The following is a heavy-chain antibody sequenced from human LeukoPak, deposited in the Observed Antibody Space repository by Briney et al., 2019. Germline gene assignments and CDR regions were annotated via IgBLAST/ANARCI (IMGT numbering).Heavy chain of an antibody. V-gene: IGHV4-39*07. CDR1: GGSISSSNFY. CDR2: IYYSGST. Sequence: SETLSLTCTVSGGSISSSNFYWAWIRQPPGKGLEWIGSIYYSGSTYYNPSLKSRVTISVDTSKNQFSLKLSSVTAADTAVYYCARDLTYSSSWYWFDPWGQGTLVTVSS. CDR3: ARDLTYSSSWYWFDP. D-gene: IGHD6-13*01. J-gene: IGHJ5*02.